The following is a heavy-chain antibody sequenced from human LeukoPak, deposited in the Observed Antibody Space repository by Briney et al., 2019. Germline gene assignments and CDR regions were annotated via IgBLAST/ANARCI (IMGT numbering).Heavy chain of an antibody. CDR2: INNSGGTT. V-gene: IGHV3-23*01. CDR1: RFTFSSYA. J-gene: IGHJ3*02. D-gene: IGHD6-13*01. Sequence: GGSLRLSCAASRFTFSSYAMSWVRQAPGKGLEWVSTINNSGGTTYFADSVKGRFTISRDNSMDTLYLQMNSLRAEDTAVYYCAKEMAAGGADAFDIWGQGTMVTVSS. CDR3: AKEMAAGGADAFDI.